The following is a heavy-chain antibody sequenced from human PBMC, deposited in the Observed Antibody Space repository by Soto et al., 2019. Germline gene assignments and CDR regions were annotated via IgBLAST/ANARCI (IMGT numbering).Heavy chain of an antibody. Sequence: GESLKISCKGSGYSFTSYWISWVRQMPGKGLEWMGRIDPSDSYTNYSPSFQGHVTIPADKSISTAYLQWSSLKASDTAMYYWARRLKTGYCSSTSCYNVMFDPWGQGTLVTVSS. CDR2: IDPSDSYT. CDR1: GYSFTSYW. J-gene: IGHJ5*02. D-gene: IGHD2-2*01. CDR3: ARRLKTGYCSSTSCYNVMFDP. V-gene: IGHV5-10-1*01.